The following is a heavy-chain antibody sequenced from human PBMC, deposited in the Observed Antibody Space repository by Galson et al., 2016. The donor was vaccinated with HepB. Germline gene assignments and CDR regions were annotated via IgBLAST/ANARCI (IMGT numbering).Heavy chain of an antibody. V-gene: IGHV4-39*01. CDR2: IYHAGHT. Sequence: SETLSLTCTVSGGSITSINYWGWIRQPPGKGLEWIGSIYHAGHTYYNPSLKSRVTMSVHPSKNQFFLSLNSVTAADTALYYCARLGGYDGDPYFDYWGQGKVVTVAS. CDR3: ARLGGYDGDPYFDY. D-gene: IGHD5-12*01. J-gene: IGHJ4*02. CDR1: GGSITSINY.